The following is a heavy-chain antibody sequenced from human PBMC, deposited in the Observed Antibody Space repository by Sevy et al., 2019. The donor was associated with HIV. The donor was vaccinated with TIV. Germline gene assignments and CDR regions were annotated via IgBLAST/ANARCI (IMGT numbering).Heavy chain of an antibody. CDR1: GFTVSGNY. Sequence: GGSLRLSCAASGFTVSGNYMSWVRQAPGKGLEWISLIYSGGSTNYEDSVKGRFTISRDNSKNTLYLQMNSLRAEDTAVYYWASDYYDTDNWGQGTLVTVSS. CDR3: ASDYYDTDN. D-gene: IGHD3-22*01. V-gene: IGHV3-66*01. J-gene: IGHJ4*02. CDR2: IYSGGST.